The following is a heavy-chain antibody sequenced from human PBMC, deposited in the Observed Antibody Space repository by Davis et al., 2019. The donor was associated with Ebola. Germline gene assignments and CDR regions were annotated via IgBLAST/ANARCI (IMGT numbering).Heavy chain of an antibody. CDR3: ARGDSYYDPSGYNAGPEAPDH. Sequence: MPSETLSLTCTVPGGPISSGGYYWSWIRQHPGKGLEWIGYFYYSGSTYYNPSLKSRVTISVDTSKNQFSLKLSSVTAADTAVYYCARGDSYYDPSGYNAGPEAPDHWGQGTLVSVSS. V-gene: IGHV4-31*03. CDR2: FYYSGST. D-gene: IGHD3-22*01. CDR1: GGPISSGGYY. J-gene: IGHJ4*02.